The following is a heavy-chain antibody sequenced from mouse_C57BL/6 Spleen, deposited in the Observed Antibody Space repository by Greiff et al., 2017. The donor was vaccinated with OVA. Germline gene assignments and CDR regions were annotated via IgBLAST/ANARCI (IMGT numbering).Heavy chain of an antibody. CDR2: IDPETGGT. J-gene: IGHJ1*03. V-gene: IGHV1-15*01. CDR1: GYTFTDYE. D-gene: IGHD2-4*01. CDR3: TRWVDYDYDEHFDD. Sequence: QVQLQQSGAELVRPGASVTLSCKASGYTFTDYEMHWVKQTPVHGLEWIGAIDPETGGTAYNQKFKGKAILTADKSSSTAYMELRSLTSEDSAVDDCTRWVDYDYDEHFDDWGTGTTVTVAA.